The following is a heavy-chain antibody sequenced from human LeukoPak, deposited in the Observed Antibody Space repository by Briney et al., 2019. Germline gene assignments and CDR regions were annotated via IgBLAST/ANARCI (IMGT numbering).Heavy chain of an antibody. CDR2: INSDGSRT. CDR3: ARDTIDVDIVATIQYFDY. V-gene: IGHV3-74*01. CDR1: EFTVSSNY. J-gene: IGHJ4*02. Sequence: GGSLRLSCAASEFTVSSNYMNWVRQAPGKGLVWVSRINSDGSRTTYADSVKGRFTISRDNAKNTLYLQMNSLRAEDTAVYYCARDTIDVDIVATIQYFDYWGQGTLVTVSS. D-gene: IGHD5-12*01.